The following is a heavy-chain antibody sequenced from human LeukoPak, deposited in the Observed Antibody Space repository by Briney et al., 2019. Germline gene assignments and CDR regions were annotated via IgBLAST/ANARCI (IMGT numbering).Heavy chain of an antibody. Sequence: PSQTLSLTCTVSGGSISSGDYYWSWIRQPPGKGLEWIGFIFCSGSTNYNPSLKSRVTILLDKSKNQFSLKLRSVTAADTAVYYCAREVESSGKFDPWGQGTLVTVSS. D-gene: IGHD3-22*01. CDR3: AREVESSGKFDP. CDR2: IFCSGST. J-gene: IGHJ5*02. V-gene: IGHV4-30-4*01. CDR1: GGSISSGDYY.